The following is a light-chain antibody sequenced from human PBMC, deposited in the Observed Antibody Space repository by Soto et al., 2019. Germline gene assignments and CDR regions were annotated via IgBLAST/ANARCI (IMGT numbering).Light chain of an antibody. CDR2: GVY. CDR1: QSVSNY. Sequence: EVVLTQSPATLSLSPGERATLSCRASQSVSNYLAWYQHKSGQAPRLLIYGVYTRASGIPARFSGSGSGTDFTLTISSLEPEDFAVYYCQQRSDWPRTFGQGTKVDIK. J-gene: IGKJ1*01. V-gene: IGKV3-11*01. CDR3: QQRSDWPRT.